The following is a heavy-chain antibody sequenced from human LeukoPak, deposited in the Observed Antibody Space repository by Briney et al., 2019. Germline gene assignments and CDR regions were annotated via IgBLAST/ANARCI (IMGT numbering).Heavy chain of an antibody. CDR1: GFSFGSYA. CDR3: VKSGPDFGDLPSEYYFDF. D-gene: IGHD4-17*01. J-gene: IGHJ4*02. V-gene: IGHV3-33*06. CDR2: IWYDGSNQ. Sequence: GRSLRLSCAASGFSFGSYAMHWVRQAPGKGLEWVAVIWYDGSNQYYADSVRGRFTISRDNSKNTLHLQMNSLRAEDTAAYYCVKSGPDFGDLPSEYYFDFWGQGTLVTVSS.